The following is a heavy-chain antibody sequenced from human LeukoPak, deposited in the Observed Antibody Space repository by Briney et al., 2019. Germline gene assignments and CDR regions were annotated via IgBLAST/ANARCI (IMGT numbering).Heavy chain of an antibody. CDR3: ARHSGSGSYYFDY. CDR2: IKQDGSEK. J-gene: IGHJ4*02. V-gene: IGHV3-7*01. D-gene: IGHD3-10*01. CDR1: GFTFSSYW. Sequence: GGSLRLSCAASGFTFSSYWMSWVRQAPGKGLEWVANIKQDGSEKYYVDSVKGRFTISRDNAKNSLYLQMNSLRAEDTAVYYCARHSGSGSYYFDYWGQGTLVTASS.